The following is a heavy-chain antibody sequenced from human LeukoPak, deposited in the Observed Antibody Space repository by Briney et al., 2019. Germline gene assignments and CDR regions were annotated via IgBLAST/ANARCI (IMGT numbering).Heavy chain of an antibody. J-gene: IGHJ3*02. CDR1: GDSISSYY. D-gene: IGHD2-21*02. Sequence: PSETLSLTCTVSGDSISSYYWSWIRQPPGKGLEWIGYIYYRGNTNYNPSLKSRVTTPVDMSKNQFSLKLSSVTAADTAVYYCARHALNCGGDCYTYGFDIWGQGTMVTVSS. V-gene: IGHV4-59*08. CDR2: IYYRGNT. CDR3: ARHALNCGGDCYTYGFDI.